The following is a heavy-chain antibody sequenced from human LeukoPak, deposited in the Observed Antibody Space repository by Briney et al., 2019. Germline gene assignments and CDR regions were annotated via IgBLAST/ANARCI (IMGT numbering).Heavy chain of an antibody. CDR3: ARAQKYSYDAFDI. Sequence: GGSLRLSCAASGFSFSSYSMNWVRQAPGKGLEYVSYISSGSGTIYYADSVRGRFTISRDNAKNSLYLQMNSLSAEDTAVYYCARAQKYSYDAFDIWGQGTMVTVSS. D-gene: IGHD4-11*01. V-gene: IGHV3-48*04. CDR1: GFSFSSYS. CDR2: ISSGSGTI. J-gene: IGHJ3*02.